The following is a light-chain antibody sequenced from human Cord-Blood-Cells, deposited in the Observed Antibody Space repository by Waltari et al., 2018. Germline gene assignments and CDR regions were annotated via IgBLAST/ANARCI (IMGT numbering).Light chain of an antibody. CDR1: SSDVGGYNY. CDR3: SSYTSSSTWV. CDR2: DVS. J-gene: IGLJ3*02. V-gene: IGLV2-14*03. Sequence: QSALTQSASVSGSPGQSITISCTGTSSDVGGYNYVSWYQQHPGKAPKLMIYDVSNRPAGVSNRCSGSSSGDTASLTISGLQAEDEADYYCSSYTSSSTWVFGGGTKLTVL.